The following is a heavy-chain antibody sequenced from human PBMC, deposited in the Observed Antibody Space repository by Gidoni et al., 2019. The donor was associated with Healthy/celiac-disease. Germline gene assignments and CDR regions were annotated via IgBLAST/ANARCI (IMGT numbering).Heavy chain of an antibody. CDR2: INPNSGGT. D-gene: IGHD2-8*01. V-gene: IGHV1-2*02. CDR3: ATYCTNGVCYRGFDP. CDR1: GYTFTGYY. Sequence: QVQLVQSGAEVKKPGASVKVSCKASGYTFTGYYMHWVRQAPGQGLEWMEWINPNSGGTNYAQKFQGRVTMTRDTSISTAYMELSRLRSDDTAVYYCATYCTNGVCYRGFDPWGQGTLVTVSS. J-gene: IGHJ5*02.